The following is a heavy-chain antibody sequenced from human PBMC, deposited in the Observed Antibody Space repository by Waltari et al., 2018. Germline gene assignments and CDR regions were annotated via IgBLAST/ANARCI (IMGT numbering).Heavy chain of an antibody. CDR1: GGSISSGSYY. CDR3: AVGIAAAGTGEIDY. V-gene: IGHV4-61*09. J-gene: IGHJ4*02. Sequence: QVQLQESGPGLVKPSQTLSLTCTVSGGSISSGSYYWSWIRQPAGKGLEWIGYIYTSGSTNSDPSLKSRVTISVDTSKNQFSLKLSSVTAADTAVYYCAVGIAAAGTGEIDYWGQGTLVTVSS. CDR2: IYTSGST. D-gene: IGHD6-13*01.